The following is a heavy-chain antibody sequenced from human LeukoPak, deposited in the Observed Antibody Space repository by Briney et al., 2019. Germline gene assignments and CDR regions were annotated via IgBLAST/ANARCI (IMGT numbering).Heavy chain of an antibody. CDR1: GFTFDDYA. J-gene: IGHJ4*02. V-gene: IGHV3-23*01. D-gene: IGHD1-26*01. Sequence: GGSLRLSCAASGFTFDDYAMHWVRQAPGKGLEWVSDISVSGGNTYYADSVQGRFIISRDNSKNTLNLQMNSLRVEDTAVYYCAKGASGSYHTPYDYWGQGSLVTVSS. CDR3: AKGASGSYHTPYDY. CDR2: ISVSGGNT.